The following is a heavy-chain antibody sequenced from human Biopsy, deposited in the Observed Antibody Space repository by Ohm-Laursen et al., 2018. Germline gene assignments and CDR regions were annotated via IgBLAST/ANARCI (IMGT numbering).Heavy chain of an antibody. J-gene: IGHJ4*02. V-gene: IGHV4-39*01. CDR2: VYYSGST. CDR1: GGSISSRNHY. CDR3: ARHSLDDFWSGAHYYFDY. Sequence: GTLSLTCRVSGGSISSRNHYWGWLRQPPGKGLEWIGHVYYSGSTFYNPSLESRVTVSVDTSKNQFHLRLTSMSASDTAVYYCARHSLDDFWSGAHYYFDYWGLGTLVIVSS. D-gene: IGHD3-3*01.